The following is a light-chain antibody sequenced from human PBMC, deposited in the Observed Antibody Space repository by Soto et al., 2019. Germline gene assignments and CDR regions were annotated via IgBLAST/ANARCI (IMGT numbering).Light chain of an antibody. V-gene: IGKV1-39*01. CDR2: TAS. CDR3: QQSYTTPIT. J-gene: IGKJ5*01. Sequence: DIQMTRSPSSLSASVGDRVAITCRASQSIRTYLNWYQQQPGIAPKLLIYTASTLQSGVPSRFSGSGSGTEFTLTISSLQSEDFATYYCQQSYTTPITFGQGTRL. CDR1: QSIRTY.